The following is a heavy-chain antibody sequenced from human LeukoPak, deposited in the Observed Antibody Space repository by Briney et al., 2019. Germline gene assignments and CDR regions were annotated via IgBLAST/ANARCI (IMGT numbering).Heavy chain of an antibody. Sequence: SVKGSCKASGGTFSSYAISWVRQAPGQGLEWMGGIIPIFGTANYAQKFQGRVTITTDESTSTAYMELSSLRSEDTAVYYCARTYDSSGYYFDYWGQGTLVTVSS. J-gene: IGHJ4*02. V-gene: IGHV1-69*05. CDR3: ARTYDSSGYYFDY. D-gene: IGHD3-22*01. CDR2: IIPIFGTA. CDR1: GGTFSSYA.